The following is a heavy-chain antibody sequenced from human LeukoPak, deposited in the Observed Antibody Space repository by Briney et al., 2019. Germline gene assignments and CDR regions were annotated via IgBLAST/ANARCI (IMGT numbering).Heavy chain of an antibody. Sequence: SETLSLTCAVYGGSFSGYYWSWIRQPPGKGLEWIGEINHSGSTNYNPSLKSRVTISVDTSKNQFSLKLSSVTAADTAVYYCARIYCSSTSCYSAFDIWGQGTMVTVSS. CDR3: ARIYCSSTSCYSAFDI. CDR2: INHSGST. CDR1: GGSFSGYY. V-gene: IGHV4-34*01. D-gene: IGHD2-2*01. J-gene: IGHJ3*02.